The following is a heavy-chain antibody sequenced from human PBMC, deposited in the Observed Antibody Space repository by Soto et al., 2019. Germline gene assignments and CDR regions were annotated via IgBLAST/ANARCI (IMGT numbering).Heavy chain of an antibody. CDR3: VKDGSSGWPYFYDMDV. CDR1: GFTFSSYG. CDR2: ISYDGRNK. Sequence: GSLRLSCAASGFTFSSYGMHWVRQAPGKGLEWVAVISYDGRNKYYADAVKGRFTISRDNSKNTLYLQMSSLRAEDTAVYYCVKDGSSGWPYFYDMDVWGQGTTVTASS. V-gene: IGHV3-30*18. J-gene: IGHJ6*02. D-gene: IGHD6-19*01.